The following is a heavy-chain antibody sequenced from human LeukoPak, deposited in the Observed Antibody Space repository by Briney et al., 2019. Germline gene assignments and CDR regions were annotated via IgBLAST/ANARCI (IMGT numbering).Heavy chain of an antibody. J-gene: IGHJ4*02. CDR1: GGSFSGYY. V-gene: IGHV4-34*01. Sequence: SETLSLTCAVYGGSFSGYYWSWIRQPPGKGLEWIGEINHSGSTNYNPSLKSRVTISVDTSKNQFPLKLSSVTAADTAVYYCARGDFNVAAFRRVYFDYWGQGTLVTVSS. CDR2: INHSGST. D-gene: IGHD2-15*01. CDR3: ARGDFNVAAFRRVYFDY.